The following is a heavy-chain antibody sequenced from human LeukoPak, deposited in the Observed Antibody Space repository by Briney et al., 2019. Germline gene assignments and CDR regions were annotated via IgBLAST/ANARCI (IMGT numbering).Heavy chain of an antibody. V-gene: IGHV2-5*01. CDR2: LYWNDDK. CDR1: GFSLSTSGVG. Sequence: SGPTLVKPTQTRTLTCTFSGFSLSTSGVGVGWIRQPPGKALEWLALLYWNDDKRYSPSLKSRLTITKDTSKNQVVLTITNMHPVDTATYFCAHRLPHYFDYWGQGTLVTVSS. J-gene: IGHJ4*02. CDR3: AHRLPHYFDY.